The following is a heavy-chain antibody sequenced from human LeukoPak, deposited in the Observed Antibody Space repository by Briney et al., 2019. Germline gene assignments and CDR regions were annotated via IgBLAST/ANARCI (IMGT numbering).Heavy chain of an antibody. CDR1: GYTFTSYG. CDR2: ISAYNGNT. CDR3: ARDHAGGWYHDYYYGMDV. V-gene: IGHV1-18*01. J-gene: IGHJ6*02. Sequence: ASVKVSCKASGYTFTSYGISWVRQAPGQGLEWMGWISAYNGNTNYAQKLQGRVTTTTDTSTSTAYMELRSLRSDDTAVYYCARDHAGGWYHDYYYGMDVWGQGTTVTVSS. D-gene: IGHD6-19*01.